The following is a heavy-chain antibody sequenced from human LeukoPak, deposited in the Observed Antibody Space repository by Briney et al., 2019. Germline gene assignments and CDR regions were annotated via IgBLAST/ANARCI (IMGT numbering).Heavy chain of an antibody. CDR2: ISYDGSNK. Sequence: GGSLRLSCAASGFTFSSYAMHWVRQAPGKGLEWVAVISYDGSNKYYADSVKGRFTISRDNSKSTLYLQMNSLRAEDTAVYYCARDSVKVRGVIIPYYFDYWGQGTLVIVSS. V-gene: IGHV3-30-3*01. J-gene: IGHJ4*02. D-gene: IGHD3-10*01. CDR1: GFTFSSYA. CDR3: ARDSVKVRGVIIPYYFDY.